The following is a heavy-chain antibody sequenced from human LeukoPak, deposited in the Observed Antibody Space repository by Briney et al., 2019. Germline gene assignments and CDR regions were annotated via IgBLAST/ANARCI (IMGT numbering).Heavy chain of an antibody. D-gene: IGHD1-26*01. J-gene: IGHJ4*02. CDR2: INKDGSVT. V-gene: IGHV3-74*01. CDR1: GFTFSGSW. CDR3: VKVRGRARVGYFDY. Sequence: GGSPRLSCAASGFTFSGSWIHWVRQAPGKGLVWVSRINKDGSVTDYAESVKGRFSISRDNAKNTLYLQMNSLRVEDTAIYYCVKVRGRARVGYFDYWGQGTLVTVSS.